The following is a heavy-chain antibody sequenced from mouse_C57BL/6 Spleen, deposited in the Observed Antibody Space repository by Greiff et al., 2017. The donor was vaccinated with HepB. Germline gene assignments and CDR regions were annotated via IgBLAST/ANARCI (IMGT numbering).Heavy chain of an antibody. D-gene: IGHD2-12*01. J-gene: IGHJ3*01. CDR2: IDPEDGET. Sequence: EVMLVESGAELVKPGASVKLSCTASGFNIKDYYMHWVKQRTEQGLEWIGRIDPEDGETKYAPKFQGKATITADTTSNTAYLQLISLTSEDTAVYYCARLEGPYSPFAYWGQGTLVTVSA. CDR3: ARLEGPYSPFAY. CDR1: GFNIKDYY. V-gene: IGHV14-2*01.